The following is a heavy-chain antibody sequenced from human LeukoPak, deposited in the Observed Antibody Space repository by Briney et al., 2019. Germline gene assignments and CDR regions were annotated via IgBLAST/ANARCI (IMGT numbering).Heavy chain of an antibody. CDR2: IYYSGST. J-gene: IGHJ3*02. D-gene: IGHD3-16*01. V-gene: IGHV4-30-4*01. CDR1: GGSISSGDYY. CDR3: ARDGGGEVTSPAAFDI. Sequence: PSETLSLTCTVSGGSISSGDYYWSWIRQPPGKGLEWIGYIYYSGSTYYNPSLKSRVTISVDTSKNQFSLKLSSVTAADTAVYYCARDGGGEVTSPAAFDIWGQGTMVTVSS.